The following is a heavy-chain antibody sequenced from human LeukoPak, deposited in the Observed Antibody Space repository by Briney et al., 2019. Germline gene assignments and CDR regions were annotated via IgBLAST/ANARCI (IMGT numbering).Heavy chain of an antibody. CDR2: ITSSISYI. CDR3: ARGIRIAAAANYYYYYMDV. J-gene: IGHJ6*03. Sequence: RGSPRLSCAASGLIFDDYTMHWVPQAPRKGLEWVSSITSSISYIYYADSVKGRFTISRDNAKNSLYLQMNSLRAEDTAVYYCARGIRIAAAANYYYYYMDVWGKGTTVTVSS. CDR1: GLIFDDYT. V-gene: IGHV3-21*01. D-gene: IGHD6-13*01.